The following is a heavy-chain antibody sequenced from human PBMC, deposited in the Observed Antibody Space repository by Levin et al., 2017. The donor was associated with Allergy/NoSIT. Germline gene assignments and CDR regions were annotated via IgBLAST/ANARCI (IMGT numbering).Heavy chain of an antibody. CDR1: GYTFTNFD. J-gene: IGHJ5*02. D-gene: IGHD4-23*01. CDR3: ARASDGGLDP. CDR2: MNPNNGHT. Sequence: ASVKVSCKASGYTFTNFDINWVRQAAGGGLEWMGWMNPNNGHTGYAQKFQGRVSMTRSTSMTTAYMELSGLRSEDTAIYYCARASDGGLDPWGQGSLVTVSS. V-gene: IGHV1-8*01.